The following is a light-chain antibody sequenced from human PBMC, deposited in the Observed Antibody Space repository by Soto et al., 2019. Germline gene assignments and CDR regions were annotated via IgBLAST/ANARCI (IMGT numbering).Light chain of an antibody. V-gene: IGLV2-23*01. CDR1: SSDVGGYNL. J-gene: IGLJ2*01. Sequence: QSVLTQPASVSGSPGQSITISCTGTSSDVGGYNLVSWYQQHPGKTHKLMIYEGSKRPSGVSNRFSGSKSGNTASLTISGLQAEDEADYYCCSYAGSSTLLFGGGTQLTVL. CDR3: CSYAGSSTLL. CDR2: EGS.